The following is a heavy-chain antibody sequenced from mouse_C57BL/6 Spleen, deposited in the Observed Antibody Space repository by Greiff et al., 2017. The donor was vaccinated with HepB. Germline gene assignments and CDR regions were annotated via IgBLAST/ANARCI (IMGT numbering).Heavy chain of an antibody. CDR2: IDPSDSYT. J-gene: IGHJ1*03. CDR1: GYTFTSYW. Sequence: QVQLQQPGAELVKPGASVKLSCKASGYTFTSYWMQWVKQRPGQGLEWIGEIDPSDSYTNYNQKFKGKATLTVDTSSSTAYMQLSSLTSEDSAVYYCARRDFWYFDVWGTGTTVTVSS. V-gene: IGHV1-50*01. CDR3: ARRDFWYFDV.